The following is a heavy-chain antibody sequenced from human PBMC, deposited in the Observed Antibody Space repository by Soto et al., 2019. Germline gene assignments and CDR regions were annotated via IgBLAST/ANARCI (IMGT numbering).Heavy chain of an antibody. Sequence: EVQLVQSGAEVKKPGESLKISCKGSGYSFTSYWIGWVRQMPGKGLEWMGIIYPGDSDTRYSPSFQGQVTISADKSISTAYLQWSSLKASDTAMYYCARLEMATDHYYGMDVWGQGTTVTVSS. CDR2: IYPGDSDT. CDR1: GYSFTSYW. CDR3: ARLEMATDHYYGMDV. D-gene: IGHD5-12*01. J-gene: IGHJ6*02. V-gene: IGHV5-51*01.